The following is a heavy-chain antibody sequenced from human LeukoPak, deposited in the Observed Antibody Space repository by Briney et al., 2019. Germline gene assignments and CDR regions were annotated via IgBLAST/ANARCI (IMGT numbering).Heavy chain of an antibody. J-gene: IGHJ4*02. CDR2: IIPIFGTA. CDR1: GGTFSSYA. D-gene: IGHD5-18*01. V-gene: IGHV1-69*05. CDR3: ATVDTAMRFDY. Sequence: ASVKVSCKASGGTFSSYAISWVRQAPGQGLEWMGGIIPIFGTANYAQKFQGRVTITTDESTSTAYMELSSLRSEDTAVYYCATVDTAMRFDYWGQGTLVTVSS.